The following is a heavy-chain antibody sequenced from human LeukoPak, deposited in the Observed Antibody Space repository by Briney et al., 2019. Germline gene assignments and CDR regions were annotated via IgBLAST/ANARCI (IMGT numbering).Heavy chain of an antibody. J-gene: IGHJ4*02. V-gene: IGHV4-31*03. CDR3: ARGSLDFDY. CDR2: ISYSGST. Sequence: SETLSLTCTVSGGSISSGAYYWNWLRQHPGKGLEWIGYISYSGSTHYNPSLKSRLTISVDTSKNQFSLKLSSVTAADTAVYYCARGSLDFDYWGQGTLVTVSS. CDR1: GGSISSGAYY.